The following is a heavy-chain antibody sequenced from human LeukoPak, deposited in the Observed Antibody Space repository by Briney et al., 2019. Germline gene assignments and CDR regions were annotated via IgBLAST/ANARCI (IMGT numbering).Heavy chain of an antibody. D-gene: IGHD1-26*01. CDR2: IIPIFGTA. J-gene: IGHJ6*02. CDR1: GYTFTGYG. CDR3: ALASGSYSYYYYGMDV. Sequence: ASVKVSCKASGYTFTGYGISWVRQAPGQGLEWMGGIIPIFGTANYAQKFQGRVTITADESTSTAYMELSSLRSEDTAVYYCALASGSYSYYYYGMDVWGQGTTVTVSS. V-gene: IGHV1-69*13.